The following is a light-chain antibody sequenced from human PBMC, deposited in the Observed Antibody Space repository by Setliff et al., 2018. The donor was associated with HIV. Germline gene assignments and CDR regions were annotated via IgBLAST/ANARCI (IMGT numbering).Light chain of an antibody. CDR3: CSYARGSTYV. J-gene: IGLJ1*01. V-gene: IGLV2-14*03. Sequence: QSVLTQPASVSGYPGQSITISCTGTSSDIGRYNYVSWYQQYPGRGPTLVIFDVSERPSGVSNRFSGSKSGNTASLIISGLQPDDEADYYCCSYARGSTYVFSSGTKVTVL. CDR1: SSDIGRYNY. CDR2: DVS.